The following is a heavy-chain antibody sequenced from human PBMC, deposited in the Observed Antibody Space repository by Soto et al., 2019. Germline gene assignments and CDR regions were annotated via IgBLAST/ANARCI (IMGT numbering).Heavy chain of an antibody. J-gene: IGHJ4*02. D-gene: IGHD5-18*01. V-gene: IGHV4-59*01. CDR1: CGSISSYY. CDR3: ARTGSGYTYGYNDY. Sequence: PSGHLSLTSTVSCGSISSYYWIWIRQPPGKGLEWIGYIYYSGSTNYDPSLKSRLTISVDTSKNQLSLKLSSVAAADTAVYYCARTGSGYTYGYNDYWGQGTLVTVSS. CDR2: IYYSGST.